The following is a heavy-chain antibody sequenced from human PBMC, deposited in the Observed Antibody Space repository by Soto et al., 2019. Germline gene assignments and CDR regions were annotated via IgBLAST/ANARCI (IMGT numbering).Heavy chain of an antibody. J-gene: IGHJ4*02. CDR3: ASLQDCSGGSCYSPRLDY. CDR1: GGTFSSYA. CDR2: IIPIFGTA. D-gene: IGHD2-15*01. V-gene: IGHV1-69*12. Sequence: QVQLVQSGAEVKKPGSSVKVSCKASGGTFSSYAISWVRQAPGQGLEWMGGIIPIFGTANYAQKFQGRVTIPADXRTXTXCMELGSLRSEDTAVYYCASLQDCSGGSCYSPRLDYWGQGTLVTVSS.